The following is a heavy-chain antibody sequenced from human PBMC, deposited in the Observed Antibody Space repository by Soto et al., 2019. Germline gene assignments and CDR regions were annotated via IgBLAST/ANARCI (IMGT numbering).Heavy chain of an antibody. CDR2: IIPILGIA. D-gene: IGHD6-13*01. CDR1: GGTFSSYT. CDR3: ARDSSSWYGVY. Sequence: HVQLVQSGAEVKKPGSSVKVSCKASGGTFSSYTISWVRQAPGQGLEWMGRIIPILGIANYAQKFQGRVTITADKSTSTAYMELSSLRSEDAAVYYCARDSSSWYGVYWGQGTLVTVSS. V-gene: IGHV1-69*08. J-gene: IGHJ4*02.